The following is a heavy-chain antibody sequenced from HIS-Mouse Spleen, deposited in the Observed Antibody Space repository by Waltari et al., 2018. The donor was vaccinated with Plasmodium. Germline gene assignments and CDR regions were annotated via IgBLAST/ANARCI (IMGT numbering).Heavy chain of an antibody. D-gene: IGHD6-6*01. J-gene: IGHJ3*02. Sequence: QVQLQESGPGLVKPSETLSLTCTVSGGSISSYYLSWIRQPPGKGLGWIGYIYYSGSTNYNPSLKRRGTISVDTSKNQFSLKLSSVTAADTAVYYCARKYSSSSAFDIWGQGTMVTVSS. CDR3: ARKYSSSSAFDI. CDR2: IYYSGST. CDR1: GGSISSYY. V-gene: IGHV4-59*01.